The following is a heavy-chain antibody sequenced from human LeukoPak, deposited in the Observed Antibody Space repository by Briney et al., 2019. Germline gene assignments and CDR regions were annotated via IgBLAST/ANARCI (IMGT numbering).Heavy chain of an antibody. V-gene: IGHV1-46*01. CDR1: GYTLTELS. J-gene: IGHJ4*02. D-gene: IGHD3-10*01. CDR2: INPSGGST. Sequence: GASVKVSCKVSGYTLTELSMHWVRQAPGQGLEWMGIINPSGGSTSYAQKFQGRVTMTRDTSTSTVYMELSSLRSEDTAVYYCARDPGYMVRGYFDYWGQGTLVTVSS. CDR3: ARDPGYMVRGYFDY.